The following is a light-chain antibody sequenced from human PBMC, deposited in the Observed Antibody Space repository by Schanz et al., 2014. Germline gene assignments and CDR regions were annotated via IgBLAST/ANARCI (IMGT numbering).Light chain of an antibody. V-gene: IGKV3-15*01. CDR2: GAS. J-gene: IGKJ2*01. CDR3: LQNYNYPLT. CDR1: QSVSGN. Sequence: EIVLTQSPGTLSLSPGERATLSCRASQSVSGNLAWYQQKPGQAPRLLIYGASTRATGIPARFSGSGSGTDFTLTISSLQPEDFATYYCLQNYNYPLTFGQGTKLEIK.